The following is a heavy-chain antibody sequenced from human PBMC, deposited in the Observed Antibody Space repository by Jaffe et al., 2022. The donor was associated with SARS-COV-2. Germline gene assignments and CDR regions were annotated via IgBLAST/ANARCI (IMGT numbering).Heavy chain of an antibody. V-gene: IGHV4-4*02. CDR2: IYHSGST. D-gene: IGHD2-15*01. J-gene: IGHJ4*02. Sequence: QVQLQESGPGLVKPSGTLSLTCAVSGGSISGTNWWTWVRQPPGKGLEWIGEIYHSGSTNYNPSLKSRVTISVDKSKNQFFLKLRSVTAADTAVYYCAINGGNNNFDYWGQGTLVTVSS. CDR1: GGSISGTNW. CDR3: AINGGNNNFDY.